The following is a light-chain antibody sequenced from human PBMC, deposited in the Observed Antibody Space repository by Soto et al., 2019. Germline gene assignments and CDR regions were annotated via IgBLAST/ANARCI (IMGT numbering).Light chain of an antibody. J-gene: IGKJ5*01. V-gene: IGKV3-15*01. Sequence: EIVMTPSPATLSVSPVEGATLSCRASQSVSGNLAWYQQKPGQAPRLLIYGASTRATGIPARFSGSGSGTEFTLTISSLQSEDFAVYYCQQYNNWPPITFGQGTRLEIK. CDR2: GAS. CDR3: QQYNNWPPIT. CDR1: QSVSGN.